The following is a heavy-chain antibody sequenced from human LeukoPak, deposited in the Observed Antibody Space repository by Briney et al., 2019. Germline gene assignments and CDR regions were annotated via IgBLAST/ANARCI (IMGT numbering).Heavy chain of an antibody. J-gene: IGHJ4*02. D-gene: IGHD2-2*01. CDR3: TSRVIVPASRSLDC. Sequence: GGSLRLSCAASGFTFSNAWMSWVRQAPGKGLEWVGRIKSKTDGGTTDYAAPVNGRFTISRDDSQNTLFLQMNSLKTEDTAVYYSTSRVIVPASRSLDCWGQGTLITVSS. V-gene: IGHV3-15*01. CDR2: IKSKTDGGTT. CDR1: GFTFSNAW.